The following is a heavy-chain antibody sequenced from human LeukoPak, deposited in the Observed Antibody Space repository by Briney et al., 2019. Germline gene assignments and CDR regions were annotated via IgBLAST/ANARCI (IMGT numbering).Heavy chain of an antibody. CDR3: ARSARLMKGVVEVTALDD. J-gene: IGHJ4*02. Sequence: GGSLRLSCAASGFTFNTYSMNWVRQAPGKGLEWVSYISSSGSTIYYADSVKGRFTIARDNAKNSVYLEMNSLRADDTAVYYCARSARLMKGVVEVTALDDWGQGTLVTVSS. CDR2: ISSSGSTI. V-gene: IGHV3-48*04. CDR1: GFTFNTYS. D-gene: IGHD3-3*01.